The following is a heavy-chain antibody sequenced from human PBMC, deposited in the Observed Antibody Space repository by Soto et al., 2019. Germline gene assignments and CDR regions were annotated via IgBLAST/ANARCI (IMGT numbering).Heavy chain of an antibody. V-gene: IGHV1-18*01. J-gene: IGHJ4*02. D-gene: IGHD5-12*01. CDR3: ARFVAGRDGYKNYFDY. Sequence: ASVKVSCKASGYTFTSYGISWVRQAPGQGLEWMGWISAYNGNTNYAQKLQGRVTMTTDTSTSTAYMELRSLRSDDTAVYYCARFVAGRDGYKNYFDYWGQGTLVTVSS. CDR2: ISAYNGNT. CDR1: GYTFTSYG.